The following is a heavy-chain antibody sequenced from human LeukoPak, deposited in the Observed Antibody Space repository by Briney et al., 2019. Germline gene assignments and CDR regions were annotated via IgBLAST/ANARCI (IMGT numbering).Heavy chain of an antibody. J-gene: IGHJ4*02. V-gene: IGHV3-23*01. Sequence: PGGSLRLSCAGSGFTFSSYAMSWVRQAPGKGLEWVSAISGSGGSTYYADSVKGRFTISRDNSKNTLYLQMNSLRAEDTAVYYCAKDRKSYAYIKGFDYWGQGTLVTVSS. CDR1: GFTFSSYA. D-gene: IGHD2-2*01. CDR3: AKDRKSYAYIKGFDY. CDR2: ISGSGGST.